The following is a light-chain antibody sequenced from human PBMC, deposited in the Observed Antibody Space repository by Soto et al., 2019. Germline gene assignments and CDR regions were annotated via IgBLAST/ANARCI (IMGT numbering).Light chain of an antibody. CDR2: GNN. Sequence: QSVLTQPPSVSGAPGQRVTISCTGSSFNIGAGYDVHWYQQLPGTAPKLLIYGNNNRPSGVPDRFSGSKSGTSASLGITGLQAEDEADYYCQSYDSSLSGSVFGGGTKVTVL. J-gene: IGLJ3*02. CDR1: SFNIGAGYD. CDR3: QSYDSSLSGSV. V-gene: IGLV1-40*01.